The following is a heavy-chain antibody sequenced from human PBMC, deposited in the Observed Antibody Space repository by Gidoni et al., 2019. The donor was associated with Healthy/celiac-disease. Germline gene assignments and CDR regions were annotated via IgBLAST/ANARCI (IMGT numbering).Heavy chain of an antibody. CDR2: ISSSSSYT. J-gene: IGHJ4*02. CDR1: GFTFSDYY. V-gene: IGHV3-11*05. CDR3: ARVRSGGSCFDY. Sequence: QVQLVESGGVLVKPGGSLRLSCAASGFTFSDYYMSWIRQAPGKGLEWVSYISSSSSYTNYADSVKGRFTISRDNAKNSLYLQMNSLRAEDTAVYYCARVRSGGSCFDYWGQGTLVTVSS. D-gene: IGHD2-15*01.